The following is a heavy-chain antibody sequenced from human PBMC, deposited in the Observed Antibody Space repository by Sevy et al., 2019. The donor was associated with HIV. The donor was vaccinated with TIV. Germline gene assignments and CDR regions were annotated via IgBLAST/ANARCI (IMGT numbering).Heavy chain of an antibody. J-gene: IGHJ5*02. CDR1: GFTFSNYW. V-gene: IGHV3-7*01. Sequence: GGSLRLSCAASGFTFSNYWMSWVRQAPGKGLEWVANIKQDGGEKYYVDSVKGRFTISRDNAKNSLSLQMNSLRAGDTEMYYCARDRGQGWFDPWGQGTLVTVSS. CDR3: ARDRGQGWFDP. CDR2: IKQDGGEK.